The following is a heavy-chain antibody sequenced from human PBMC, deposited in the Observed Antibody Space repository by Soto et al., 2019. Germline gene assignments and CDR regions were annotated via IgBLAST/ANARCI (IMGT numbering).Heavy chain of an antibody. D-gene: IGHD3-22*01. CDR3: ATDYDSSGYYLY. CDR2: ISGSGGST. CDR1: GFTFSSYA. V-gene: IGHV3-23*01. Sequence: GGSLRLSCAASGFTFSSYAMSWVRQAPGKGLEWVSAISGSGGSTYYADSVKGRFTIPRDNSKNTLYLQMNSLRAEDTAVYYCATDYDSSGYYLYWGQGTLVTVSS. J-gene: IGHJ4*02.